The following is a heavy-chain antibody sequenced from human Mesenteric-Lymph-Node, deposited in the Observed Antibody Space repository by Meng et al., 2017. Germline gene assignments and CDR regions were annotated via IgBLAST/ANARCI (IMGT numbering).Heavy chain of an antibody. V-gene: IGHV4-4*02. CDR1: GVSISSNIR. Sequence: LQGAVPGLVKPTGTLSLTCGVPGVSISSNIRCNWVRQPPGKGLEWIGDIDDSGSTNYNPSLNSRISISLDKSKNHFSLKVNSVTAADTAVYYCARGKQDAWELLAYWGQGALVTVSS. J-gene: IGHJ4*02. CDR3: ARGKQDAWELLAY. D-gene: IGHD1-26*01. CDR2: IDDSGST.